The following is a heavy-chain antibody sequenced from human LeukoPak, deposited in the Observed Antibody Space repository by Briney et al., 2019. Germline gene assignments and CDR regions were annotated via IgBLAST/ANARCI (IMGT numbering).Heavy chain of an antibody. J-gene: IGHJ4*02. D-gene: IGHD5-12*01. CDR2: IIPIFGTP. Sequence: SVKVSCKASGGTFSSYAISWVRQAPGQGLEWMGGIIPIFGTPNYAQKFQGRVTITADESTSTAYMELSSLRSEDTAVYYCARSQYPKEGGYSGPFDYWGQGTLVTVSS. CDR3: ARSQYPKEGGYSGPFDY. CDR1: GGTFSSYA. V-gene: IGHV1-69*13.